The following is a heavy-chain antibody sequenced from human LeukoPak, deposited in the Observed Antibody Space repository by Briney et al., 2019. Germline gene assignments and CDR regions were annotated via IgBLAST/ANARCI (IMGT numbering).Heavy chain of an antibody. CDR2: IDPSDSYT. J-gene: IGHJ4*02. Sequence: GESLKISCKGSGYSFTSYWISWVRQMPGKGLEWMGRIDPSDSYTNYSPSFQGHVTISADKSISTAYLQWSSLKASDTAMYYCARHGRYCSSTSRLGYDYWGQGTLVTVSS. CDR1: GYSFTSYW. D-gene: IGHD2-2*01. V-gene: IGHV5-10-1*01. CDR3: ARHGRYCSSTSRLGYDY.